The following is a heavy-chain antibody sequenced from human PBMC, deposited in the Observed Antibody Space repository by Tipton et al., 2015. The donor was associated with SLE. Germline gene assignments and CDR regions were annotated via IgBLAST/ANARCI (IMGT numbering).Heavy chain of an antibody. D-gene: IGHD2-21*01. CDR2: IFFSGST. CDR1: GGSISDYY. J-gene: IGHJ4*02. Sequence: TLSLTCTVSGGSISDYYWTWIRQPPGKPLEWIGNIFFSGSTTYNPSLKSRVTFSVDTSRSLFSLSLSSVTAADTAVYYCAREAYTDSDFSPYFDYWGQGALVTVSS. CDR3: AREAYTDSDFSPYFDY. V-gene: IGHV4-59*01.